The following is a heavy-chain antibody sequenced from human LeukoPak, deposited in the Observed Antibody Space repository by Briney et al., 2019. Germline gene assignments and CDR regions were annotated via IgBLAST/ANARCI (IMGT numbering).Heavy chain of an antibody. Sequence: SETLSLTCTVAGGSISNYHLSLFRQPPGKGLEWIGYIYYSGSTNYNPSLKSRVTILVDTSKNQLSLKLSSVTAADTAVYYCARTYRWNGMDVWGQGTTVTVSS. J-gene: IGHJ6*02. CDR2: IYYSGST. V-gene: IGHV4-59*01. D-gene: IGHD2-8*02. CDR1: GGSISNYH. CDR3: ARTYRWNGMDV.